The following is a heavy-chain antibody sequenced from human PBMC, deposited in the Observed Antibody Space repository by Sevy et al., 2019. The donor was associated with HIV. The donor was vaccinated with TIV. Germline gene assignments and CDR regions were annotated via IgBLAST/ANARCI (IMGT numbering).Heavy chain of an antibody. J-gene: IGHJ6*02. CDR1: GFTFSDYY. V-gene: IGHV3-11*01. Sequence: GGSLRLSCAASGFTFSDYYMSWIRQAPGKGLEWVSYISSSGSTIYYADSVKGRFTISRDNAKNSLYLQMNSLRAEDKAVYYCAREKVLWFGEASRFYGMDVWGQGTTVTVSS. D-gene: IGHD3-10*01. CDR2: ISSSGSTI. CDR3: AREKVLWFGEASRFYGMDV.